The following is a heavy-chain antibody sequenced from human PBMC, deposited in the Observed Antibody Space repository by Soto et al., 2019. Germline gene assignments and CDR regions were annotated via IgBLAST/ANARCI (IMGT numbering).Heavy chain of an antibody. CDR2: IYHSGST. V-gene: IGHV4-38-2*01. CDR3: ATLKAVYCSGGSCGPGNSGMEF. Sequence: GSIRQTTGKGLEWIGTIYHSGSTYYTPSLKSRVTISVDTSKNHFSLKLNSVTAADTAIYYCATLKAVYCSGGSCGPGNSGMEFRRQGTTVTVS. D-gene: IGHD2-15*01. J-gene: IGHJ6*02.